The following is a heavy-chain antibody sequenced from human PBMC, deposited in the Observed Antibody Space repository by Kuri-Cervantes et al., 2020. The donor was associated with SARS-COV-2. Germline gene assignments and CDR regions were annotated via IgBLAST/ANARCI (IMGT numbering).Heavy chain of an antibody. CDR3: ASFPNDYGDYGDAFDI. Sequence: GGSLRLSCTASGSIFSNYYMTWIRQAPGKGLEWVSNIGPSGTTKYYADSVKGRFTISRDNAKNSLYLQMSSLRAEDTAVYYCASFPNDYGDYGDAFDIWGQGTMVTVSS. J-gene: IGHJ3*02. V-gene: IGHV3-11*04. CDR2: IGPSGTTK. D-gene: IGHD4-17*01. CDR1: GSIFSNYY.